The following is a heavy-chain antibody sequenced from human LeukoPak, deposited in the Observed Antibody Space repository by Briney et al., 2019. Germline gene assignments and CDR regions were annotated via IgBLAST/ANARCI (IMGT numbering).Heavy chain of an antibody. CDR2: IYYSGST. J-gene: IGHJ4*02. CDR3: ARAPYDSGGYYDYYFDY. CDR1: GGSISSYY. D-gene: IGHD3-22*01. V-gene: IGHV4-59*08. Sequence: SETLSLTCTVSGGSISSYYWSWIRQPPGKGLEWIWYIYYSGSTNYNPSLKSRVTISVDTSKNQFSLKLSSVTAADTAVYYCARAPYDSGGYYDYYFDYWGQGTLVTVSS.